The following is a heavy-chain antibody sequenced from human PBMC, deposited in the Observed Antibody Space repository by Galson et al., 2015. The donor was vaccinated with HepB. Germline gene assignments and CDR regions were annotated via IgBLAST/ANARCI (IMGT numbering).Heavy chain of an antibody. Sequence: SLRLSCAASGFTFSSYAMSWVRQAPGKGLEWVSAISGNGGSTYYADSVKGRFTISRDNSKNTLYLQMNSLRAEDTAVYYCAKGDYGGNQYYFDYWGQGTLVTVSS. D-gene: IGHD4-23*01. CDR2: ISGNGGST. V-gene: IGHV3-23*01. CDR3: AKGDYGGNQYYFDY. CDR1: GFTFSSYA. J-gene: IGHJ4*02.